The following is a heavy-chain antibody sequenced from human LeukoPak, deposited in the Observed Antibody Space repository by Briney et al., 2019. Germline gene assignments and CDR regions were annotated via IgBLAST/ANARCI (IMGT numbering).Heavy chain of an antibody. V-gene: IGHV4-39*01. Sequence: SETLSLTCTVSSGSISSSSNYWGWIRQPPGKGLEWIGSIYYSGTTYYTPSLKSRVTMSLDTSKNQFSLRLTSVTAADTAVYYCARQTGSGLFILPGGQGTLVTVSS. CDR2: IYYSGTT. D-gene: IGHD3/OR15-3a*01. CDR1: SGSISSSSNY. CDR3: ARQTGSGLFILP. J-gene: IGHJ4*02.